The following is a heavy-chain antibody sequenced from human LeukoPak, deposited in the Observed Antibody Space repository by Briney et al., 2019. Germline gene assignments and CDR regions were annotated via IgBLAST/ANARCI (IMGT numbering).Heavy chain of an antibody. Sequence: SQTLSLTCTVSGGSISSGDYYWSWIRQPPGKGLEWIGYIYYSGSTNYNPSLKSRVTISVDTSKNQFSLKLSSVTAADTAVYYCARGPAEVLEWLQWGQGTMVTVSS. J-gene: IGHJ3*01. CDR1: GGSISSGDYY. D-gene: IGHD3-3*01. CDR2: IYYSGST. V-gene: IGHV4-61*08. CDR3: ARGPAEVLEWLQ.